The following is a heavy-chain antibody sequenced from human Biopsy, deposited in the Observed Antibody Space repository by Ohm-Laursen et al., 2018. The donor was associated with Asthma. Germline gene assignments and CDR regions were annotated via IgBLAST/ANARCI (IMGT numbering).Heavy chain of an antibody. V-gene: IGHV3-30-3*01. CDR2: TSYDGANN. CDR3: ARSKVAGRSYYFDY. CDR1: GFSFHNYP. D-gene: IGHD6-19*01. Sequence: SLRLSCAASGFSFHNYPMHWVRQAPGKGLEWVALTSYDGANNYYADSVKGRFTISRDNSENTVSLQMNSLTTADTAVYYCARSKVAGRSYYFDYWGQGTLVAVSS. J-gene: IGHJ4*02.